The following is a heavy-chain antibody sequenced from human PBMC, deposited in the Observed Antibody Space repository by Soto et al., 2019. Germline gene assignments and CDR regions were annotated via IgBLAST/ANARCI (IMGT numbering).Heavy chain of an antibody. Sequence: QVQLVQSGAELKKPGASVRVSCRASGYTFAYFGINWVRQAPGQGLEWIGWSSTSNDDPRYAQKVQGRLTMTTDISTSTAYMELRSLRSDDTAVYDCERELRRACDFWGQGTVVTVSS. J-gene: IGHJ3*01. CDR3: ERELRRACDF. CDR2: SSTSNDDP. D-gene: IGHD6-25*01. CDR1: GYTFAYFG. V-gene: IGHV1-18*01.